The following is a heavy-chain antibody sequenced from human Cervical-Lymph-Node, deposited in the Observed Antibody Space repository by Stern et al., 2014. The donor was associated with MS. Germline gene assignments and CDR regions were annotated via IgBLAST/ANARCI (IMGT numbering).Heavy chain of an antibody. CDR1: GGTFSSYT. J-gene: IGHJ3*02. D-gene: IGHD2-21*01. V-gene: IGHV1-69*09. CDR2: IIPMYDIA. Sequence: QVQLVQSGAEVRKPGDSVRVSCKTSGGTFSSYTISWVRQVPGQGLEWMGRIIPMYDIANYAQKFQGRVTITADKSTSTAYMELSSLRSEDTAVYYCARVPLVVLVPTRGDAFDIWGQGTMVTVSS. CDR3: ARVPLVVLVPTRGDAFDI.